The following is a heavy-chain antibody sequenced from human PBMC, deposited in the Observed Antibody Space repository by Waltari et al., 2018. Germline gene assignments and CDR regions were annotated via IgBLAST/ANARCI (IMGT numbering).Heavy chain of an antibody. CDR1: GFTFSRHS. CDR2: ITPSGDGT. J-gene: IGHJ4*02. CDR3: ARDSPVLSF. D-gene: IGHD3-3*02. V-gene: IGHV3-23*01. Sequence: EVQLLESGGDLLQPGGSLSLSCAASGFTFSRHSMSWVRQAPGKGLQWVSAITPSGDGTYYADSVQGRFTISRDNSKNTLFLQMSGLRADDTAVYYCARDSPVLSFWGQGTLVTVCS.